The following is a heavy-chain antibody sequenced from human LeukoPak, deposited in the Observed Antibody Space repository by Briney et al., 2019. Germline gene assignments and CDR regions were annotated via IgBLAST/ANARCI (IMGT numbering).Heavy chain of an antibody. Sequence: ASVKVSCKASGYTFTSYDIKWVRQATGQGLEWMGWMNPNSGNTGYAQKFQGRVTMTRNTSISTAYMELSSLRSEDTAVYYCARGPLSWELLPGWFDPWGQGTLVTVSS. CDR2: MNPNSGNT. D-gene: IGHD1-26*01. CDR3: ARGPLSWELLPGWFDP. CDR1: GYTFTSYD. J-gene: IGHJ5*02. V-gene: IGHV1-8*01.